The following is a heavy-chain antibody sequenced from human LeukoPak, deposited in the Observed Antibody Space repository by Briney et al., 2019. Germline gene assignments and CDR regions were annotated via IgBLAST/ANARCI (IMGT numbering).Heavy chain of an antibody. V-gene: IGHV4-4*02. CDR3: AREGGFYRPLDY. J-gene: IGHJ4*02. CDR2: VHLDGRT. Sequence: PSETLSLTCGVSGGSVTSTNWWTWVRQPPGKGLEWIGEVHLDGRTNYNPSLKSRLTMSVDLSENHISLRLTSVTAADTAVYYCAREGGFYRPLDYSGQGTLVTVSS. CDR1: GGSVTSTNW. D-gene: IGHD3-3*01.